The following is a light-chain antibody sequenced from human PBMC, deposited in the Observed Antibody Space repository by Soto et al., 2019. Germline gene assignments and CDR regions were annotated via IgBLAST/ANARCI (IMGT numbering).Light chain of an antibody. V-gene: IGLV2-11*01. Sequence: QSVLTQPRSVSGSPGQSVTISCTGISSDVGGYNYVSWYQQHPGKAPKLMIYDVSKRPSGVPDRFSGSKSGNTASLTISGLQAEDDADYYCCSYAGTYTLVFGGGTKLTVL. CDR2: DVS. CDR1: SSDVGGYNY. J-gene: IGLJ2*01. CDR3: CSYAGTYTLV.